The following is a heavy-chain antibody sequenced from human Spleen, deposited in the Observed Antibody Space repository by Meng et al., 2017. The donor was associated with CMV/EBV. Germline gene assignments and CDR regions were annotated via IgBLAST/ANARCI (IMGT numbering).Heavy chain of an antibody. V-gene: IGHV3-48*03. J-gene: IGHJ4*02. CDR2: MSAGGAR. D-gene: IGHD3-3*01. CDR1: GFNLVSNE. Sequence: GGSLRLSCAASGFNLVSNELNWVRQAPGKGLEWVSYMSAGGARYYADSVKGRFTISRDSAKTSLYLQMNSLRAEDTAVYYCARGDGFCLDYWGQGTLVTVSS. CDR3: ARGDGFCLDY.